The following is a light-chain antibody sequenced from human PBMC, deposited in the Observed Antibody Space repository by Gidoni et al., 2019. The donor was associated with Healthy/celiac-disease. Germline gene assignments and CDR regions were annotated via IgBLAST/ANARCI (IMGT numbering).Light chain of an antibody. CDR1: QSISSY. CDR2: AAS. J-gene: IGKJ1*01. V-gene: IGKV1-39*01. Sequence: IPMTQSPSSLSASGGDRVTITCRASQSISSYLNWYQQKPGKAPKLLIYAASSLQSGVPSRFSGSGSGTDFTLTISSLQPEDFATYYCQQSYSTPRTFXQXTKVEIK. CDR3: QQSYSTPRT.